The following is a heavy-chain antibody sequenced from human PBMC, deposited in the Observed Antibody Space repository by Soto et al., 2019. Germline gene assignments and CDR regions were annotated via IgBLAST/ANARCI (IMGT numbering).Heavy chain of an antibody. J-gene: IGHJ4*02. CDR1: GYTFTSYG. V-gene: IGHV1-18*01. D-gene: IGHD6-19*01. CDR3: ARDLAVGLVDY. Sequence: QVQLVQSGAEVKKPGASVKVSCKASGYTFTSYGISWVRQAPGQGLEWMGWISAYNGNTNYAQKLQGRVTMTTDTSPSTAYMELRRLRSDDRAVYSCARDLAVGLVDYWGQGTLVTVSA. CDR2: ISAYNGNT.